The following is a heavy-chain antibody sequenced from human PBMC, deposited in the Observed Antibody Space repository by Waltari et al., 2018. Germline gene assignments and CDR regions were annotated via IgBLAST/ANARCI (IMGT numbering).Heavy chain of an antibody. J-gene: IGHJ5*02. D-gene: IGHD3-10*01. CDR1: GGGSFSDYY. V-gene: IGHV4-34*01. CDR2: INHSGST. Sequence: QVQLQQWGAGLLKPSETLSLTCAVYGGGSFSDYYWNWIRQPPGKGLEWIGEINHSGSTNYNPSLKNRLTISLDTSKTQFSLKMRSVTAADTAVYYCARADRGRSRKYASPAWGPWGQGTLGTVSS. CDR3: ARADRGRSRKYASPAWGP.